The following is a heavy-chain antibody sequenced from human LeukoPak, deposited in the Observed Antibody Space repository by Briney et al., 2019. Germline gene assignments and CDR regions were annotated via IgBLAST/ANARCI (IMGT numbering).Heavy chain of an antibody. D-gene: IGHD3-9*01. Sequence: SETLSLTCAVYGESFSGYYWSWIRQPPGKGLEWIGEINHSGSTNYNPSLKGRVTISVDTSKNQFSLKLSSVTAADTAVYYCARGSVFSDYWGQGTLVTVSS. CDR1: GESFSGYY. CDR2: INHSGST. J-gene: IGHJ4*02. CDR3: ARGSVFSDY. V-gene: IGHV4-34*01.